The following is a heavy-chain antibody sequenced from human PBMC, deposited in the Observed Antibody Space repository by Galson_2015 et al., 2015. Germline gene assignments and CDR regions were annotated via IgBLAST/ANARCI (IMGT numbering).Heavy chain of an antibody. CDR3: ARRNSGNSFDY. CDR1: GFTFSIYS. V-gene: IGHV3-48*02. Sequence: SLRLSCAASGFTFSIYSMNWVRQAPGKGLEWVSSISGSSMIYYADSVKGRFTISRDNAKNSLYLQMNSLRDEDTAVYYCARRNSGNSFDYWGRGTLVTVSS. J-gene: IGHJ4*02. CDR2: ISGSSMI. D-gene: IGHD1-26*01.